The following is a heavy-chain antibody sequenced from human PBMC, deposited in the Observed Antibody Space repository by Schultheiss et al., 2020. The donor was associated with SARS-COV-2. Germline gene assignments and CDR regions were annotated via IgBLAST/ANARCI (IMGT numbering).Heavy chain of an antibody. CDR3: ATEESWWRALL. D-gene: IGHD2-15*01. V-gene: IGHV4-59*04. Sequence: SETLSLTCTVSGGSISSYYWSWIRQPPGKGLEWIGYIYYSGSTYYNPSLKSRVTISVDTSKNQFSLKLSSVTAADTAVYYCATEESWWRALLWGPGTLVTVSS. CDR1: GGSISSYY. J-gene: IGHJ4*02. CDR2: IYYSGST.